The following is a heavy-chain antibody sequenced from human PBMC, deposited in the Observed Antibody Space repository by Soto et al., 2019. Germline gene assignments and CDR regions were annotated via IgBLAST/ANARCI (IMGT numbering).Heavy chain of an antibody. CDR2: IRSKAYGGTT. V-gene: IGHV3-49*04. CDR3: TRDILTGYYYYYGMDV. Sequence: PVGSLRLACTASGFTFGDYAMSWVRQAPGKGLEWVGFIRSKAYGGTTEYAASVKGRFTISRDDSKSIAYLQMNSLKTEDTAVYYCTRDILTGYYYYYGMDVWGQGTTVTVSS. D-gene: IGHD3-9*01. CDR1: GFTFGDYA. J-gene: IGHJ6*02.